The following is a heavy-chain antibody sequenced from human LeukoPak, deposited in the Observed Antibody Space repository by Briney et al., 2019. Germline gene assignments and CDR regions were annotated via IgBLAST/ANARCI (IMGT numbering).Heavy chain of an antibody. D-gene: IGHD6-19*01. CDR3: VRLGSGWYDY. CDR2: IYHSGSP. Sequence: PSETLSLTCTVSGYSISSRYYWGWIRQPPGKGLEWIGIIYHSGSPYYNPSLKSRVTISADTSKNQFSLNLSSVTAADTAMYYCVRLGSGWYDYWGQGSLVTVSS. CDR1: GYSISSRYY. J-gene: IGHJ4*02. V-gene: IGHV4-38-2*02.